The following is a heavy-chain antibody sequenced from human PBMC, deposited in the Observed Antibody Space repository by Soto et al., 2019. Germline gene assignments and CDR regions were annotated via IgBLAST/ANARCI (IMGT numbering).Heavy chain of an antibody. CDR3: ARIVATVTTPCFDY. D-gene: IGHD4-17*01. CDR1: GGSISSYY. Sequence: QVQLQESGPGLVKPSETLSLTCTVSGGSISSYYWSWIRQPPGKGLEWIGYIYYSGSTNYNPSLKSRFTISVDPSKIQFRLKLSSVTAADTVVYYCARIVATVTTPCFDYWGQRTLVTVSS. CDR2: IYYSGST. J-gene: IGHJ4*02. V-gene: IGHV4-59*01.